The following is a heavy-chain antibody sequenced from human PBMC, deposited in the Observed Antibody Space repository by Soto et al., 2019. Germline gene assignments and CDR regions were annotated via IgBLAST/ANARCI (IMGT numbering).Heavy chain of an antibody. J-gene: IGHJ4*02. V-gene: IGHV1-2*04. Sequence: ASVKVSCKASGYTFTGYYMHWVRQAPGQGLEWMGWINPNSGGTNYAQKFQGWVTMTRDTSISTAYMELSRLRSDDTAVYYCARDRGYCSSTSCPTLDFDYWGQGTLVTVSS. D-gene: IGHD2-2*01. CDR2: INPNSGGT. CDR3: ARDRGYCSSTSCPTLDFDY. CDR1: GYTFTGYY.